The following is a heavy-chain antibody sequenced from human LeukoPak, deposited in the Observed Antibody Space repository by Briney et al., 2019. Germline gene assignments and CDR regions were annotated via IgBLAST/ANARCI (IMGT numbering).Heavy chain of an antibody. V-gene: IGHV3-74*01. CDR3: ARFRGSYDFDY. D-gene: IGHD1-26*01. CDR1: GNYW. J-gene: IGHJ4*02. Sequence: GGSLRLSCAASGNYWMHWVRQAPGKGLVWVSHINSDGSWTGYADSVKGRFTISKDNAKNTVYLQMNSLRAEDTALYHCARFRGSYDFDYWGQGTLVTVSS. CDR2: INSDGSWT.